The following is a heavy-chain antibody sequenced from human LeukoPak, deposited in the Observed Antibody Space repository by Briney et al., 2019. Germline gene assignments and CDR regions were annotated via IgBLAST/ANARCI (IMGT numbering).Heavy chain of an antibody. Sequence: GGSLRLSCAASGFTFSSYSMNWVRQAPGKGLEWVSSISSSSSYIYYADSVKGRFTISRDNAKNSLYLQMNSLRAEDTAVYYCARWEARWGYFDPWGRGTLVTVSS. CDR1: GFTFSSYS. CDR2: ISSSSSYI. J-gene: IGHJ2*01. D-gene: IGHD1-26*01. V-gene: IGHV3-21*01. CDR3: ARWEARWGYFDP.